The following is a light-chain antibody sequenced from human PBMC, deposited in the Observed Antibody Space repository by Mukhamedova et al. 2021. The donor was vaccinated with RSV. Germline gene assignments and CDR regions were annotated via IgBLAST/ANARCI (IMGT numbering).Light chain of an antibody. CDR3: QRAGV. Sequence: AQLLIYAASTLQSGVPPRFSGSGSGTEFTLTISSLQPEDFATYYCQRAGVFGGGTKFEIK. J-gene: IGKJ4*01. V-gene: IGKV1-9*01. CDR2: AAS.